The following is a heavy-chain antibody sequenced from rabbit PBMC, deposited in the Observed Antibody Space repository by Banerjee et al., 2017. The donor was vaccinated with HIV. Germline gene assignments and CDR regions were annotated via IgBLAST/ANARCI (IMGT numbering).Heavy chain of an antibody. CDR3: ARDAGYAGYGYAFDP. CDR1: GSDLSTYYY. D-gene: IGHD7-1*01. Sequence: EGSLTLTCKASGSDLSTYYYMCWVRQAPGKGLEWIACIYTGVSGTTYYASWVNGRFTISRSTSLNTVDLKMTSLTAADTATYFCARDAGYAGYGYAFDPWGPGTLVTVS. V-gene: IGHV1S43*01. CDR2: IYTGVSGTT. J-gene: IGHJ2*01.